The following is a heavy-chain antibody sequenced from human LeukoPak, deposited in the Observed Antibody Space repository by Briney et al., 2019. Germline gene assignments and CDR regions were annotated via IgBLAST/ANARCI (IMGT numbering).Heavy chain of an antibody. CDR3: ARPPGRAFDI. J-gene: IGHJ3*02. CDR1: GFTFSSYW. CDR2: IKQDGSEK. V-gene: IGHV3-7*01. D-gene: IGHD2-15*01. Sequence: GGSLRLSCAASGFTFSSYWMTWVRQAPGKGLEWVANIKQDGSEKYYVDSVRGRFTISRDNAKNSIYLQMNSLRAEDTAVYYCARPPGRAFDIWGQGTMVTVSS.